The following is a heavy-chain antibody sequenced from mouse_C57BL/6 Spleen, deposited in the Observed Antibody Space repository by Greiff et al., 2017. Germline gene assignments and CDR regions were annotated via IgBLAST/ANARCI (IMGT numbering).Heavy chain of an antibody. V-gene: IGHV5-17*01. D-gene: IGHD1-1*01. CDR1: GFTFSDYG. J-gene: IGHJ1*03. Sequence: EVKVEESGGGLVKPGGSLKLSCAASGFTFSDYGMHWVRQAPEKGLEWVAYISSGSSTIYYADTVKGRFTISRDNAKNTLFLQMPRLRSEETAMYYCARHDYYGSSHWYFDVWGTGTTVTVSS. CDR3: ARHDYYGSSHWYFDV. CDR2: ISSGSSTI.